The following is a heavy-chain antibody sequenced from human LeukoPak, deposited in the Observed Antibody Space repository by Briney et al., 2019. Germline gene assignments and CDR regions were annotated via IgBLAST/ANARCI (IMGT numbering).Heavy chain of an antibody. CDR3: ARGGFEAASYWFDP. Sequence: PSETLSLTCAVYGGSFSGYYWSWIRQPPGKGLEWIGYIYYSGSTYYNPSLKSRVTISVDTSKNQFSLKLSSVTAADTAVYYCARGGFEAASYWFDPWGQGTLVTVSS. D-gene: IGHD3-9*01. J-gene: IGHJ5*02. CDR2: IYYSGST. CDR1: GGSFSGYY. V-gene: IGHV4-30-4*01.